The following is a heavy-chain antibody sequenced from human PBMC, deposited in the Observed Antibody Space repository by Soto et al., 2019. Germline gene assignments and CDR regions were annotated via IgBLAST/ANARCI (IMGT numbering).Heavy chain of an antibody. CDR1: GYTLTELS. V-gene: IGHV1-24*01. CDR3: ATDLSVTFGIFDY. Sequence: GASVTVSCKVSGYTLTELSMHWVRQAPGKGLEWMGGFDPEDGETIYAQKFQGRVTMTEDTSTDTAYMELSSLRSEDTAVYYCATDLSVTFGIFDYWGQGTLVTVSS. D-gene: IGHD3-16*01. J-gene: IGHJ4*01. CDR2: FDPEDGET.